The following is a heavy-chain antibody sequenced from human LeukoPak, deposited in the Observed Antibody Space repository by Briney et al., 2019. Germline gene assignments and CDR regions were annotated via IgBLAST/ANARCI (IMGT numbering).Heavy chain of an antibody. Sequence: GGSLRLSCAASGFTFSSYAMSWVRQAPGKGLEWVSAISGSGGSTYYADSVKGRFTISRDNSKNILYLQMNSLRAEDTAVYYCANDGRGTSCFDYWGQGTLVTVSS. V-gene: IGHV3-23*01. D-gene: IGHD2-2*01. CDR2: ISGSGGST. J-gene: IGHJ4*02. CDR3: ANDGRGTSCFDY. CDR1: GFTFSSYA.